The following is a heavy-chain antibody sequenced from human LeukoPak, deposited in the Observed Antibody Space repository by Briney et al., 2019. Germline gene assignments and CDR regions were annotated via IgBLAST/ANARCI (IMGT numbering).Heavy chain of an antibody. CDR3: ARQGKGVSLDV. J-gene: IGHJ6*02. CDR1: GHSFSNYW. Sequence: GESLKISCKDSGHSFSNYWIGWVRQMPGKGLEWMGIINPGDSDTRYSASFQGQVTMSVDKSITTAYLQWSSLKAWDTAMYYCARQGKGVSLDVWGQGTTVTVSS. V-gene: IGHV5-51*01. CDR2: INPGDSDT.